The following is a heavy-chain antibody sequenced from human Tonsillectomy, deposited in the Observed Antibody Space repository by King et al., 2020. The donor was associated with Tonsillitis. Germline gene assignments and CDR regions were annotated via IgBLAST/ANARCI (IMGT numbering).Heavy chain of an antibody. CDR3: ANLEGGQVAGIMSPQDYYFAY. CDR2: ISGSGLTT. J-gene: IGHJ4*02. Sequence: VQLVESGGGLVQPGGSLRLSCAASGFTFSSYAMSWVRQAPGMGLEWVSVISGSGLTTYYADSVKGRFTISRDNSKNTLYLQMNSLRAEDTAVYYCANLEGGQVAGIMSPQDYYFAYWGQGTLVTVSS. CDR1: GFTFSSYA. V-gene: IGHV3-23*04. D-gene: IGHD6-19*01.